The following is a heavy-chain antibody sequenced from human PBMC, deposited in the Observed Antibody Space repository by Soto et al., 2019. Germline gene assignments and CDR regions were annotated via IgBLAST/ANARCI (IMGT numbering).Heavy chain of an antibody. Sequence: GGSLRLSCAASGFTFSSYAMSWVRQAPGKGLEWVSAISGSGGSTYYADSVKGRFTISRDNSKNTLYLQMNSLRAEDTAVYYCAKNPIAAAGPNNYFDYWGQGTLVTVSS. V-gene: IGHV3-23*01. CDR2: ISGSGGST. D-gene: IGHD6-13*01. CDR1: GFTFSSYA. CDR3: AKNPIAAAGPNNYFDY. J-gene: IGHJ4*02.